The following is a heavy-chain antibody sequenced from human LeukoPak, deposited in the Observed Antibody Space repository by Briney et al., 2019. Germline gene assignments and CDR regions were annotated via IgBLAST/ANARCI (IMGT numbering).Heavy chain of an antibody. CDR1: GGSISSSSYY. J-gene: IGHJ3*02. D-gene: IGHD7-27*01. Sequence: SETLSLTCAVSGGSISSSSYYWGWIRQPPGKGLEWIGSIYYSGSTYYNPSLESRVTISVDTSKNQFSLKLSSVTAADTAVYYCASPRAGATNWGSPNAFDIWGQGTMVTVSS. CDR3: ASPRAGATNWGSPNAFDI. CDR2: IYYSGST. V-gene: IGHV4-39*07.